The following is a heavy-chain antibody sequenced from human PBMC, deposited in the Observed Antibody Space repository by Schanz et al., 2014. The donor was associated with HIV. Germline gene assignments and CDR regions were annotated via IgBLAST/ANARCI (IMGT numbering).Heavy chain of an antibody. V-gene: IGHV3-30*03. D-gene: IGHD5-12*01. J-gene: IGHJ6*02. CDR1: GFTFDDYA. CDR3: ARGSDIVATSKYYYGMDV. CDR2: ISYDGTNE. Sequence: VQLVESGGGLVQPGRSLRLSCAASGFTFDDYAMHWVRQAPGKGLEWVAVISYDGTNEYYADSVKGRFTVSRDNSKNTLYLQMNSLRAEDTAVYYCARGSDIVATSKYYYGMDVWGQGTTVTVSS.